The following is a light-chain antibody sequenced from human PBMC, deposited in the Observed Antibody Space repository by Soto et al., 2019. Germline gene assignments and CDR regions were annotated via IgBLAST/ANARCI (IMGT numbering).Light chain of an antibody. CDR1: SSDVGGYDY. CDR3: SSYSISTAYL. Sequence: QSVLTQPRSVSGSPGQSVTIFCTGTSSDVGGYDYVSWYQQHPGKAPKLMIYDVRERPSGVPDRVSGSKSGNTASLTISGLQAEDEADYFCSSYSISTAYLFGTGTKVTVL. V-gene: IGLV2-11*01. J-gene: IGLJ1*01. CDR2: DVR.